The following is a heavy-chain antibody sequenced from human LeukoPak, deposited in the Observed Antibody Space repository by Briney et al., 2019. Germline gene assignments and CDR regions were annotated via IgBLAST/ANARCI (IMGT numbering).Heavy chain of an antibody. CDR3: ARGNYDSNFDY. Sequence: ASVKVSCKASGYTFTSYAMNWVRQAPGQGLEWMGWINPNSGGTNYAQKFQGRVTMTRGTSISTAYMELSRLRSDDTAVYYCARGNYDSNFDYWGQGTLVTVSS. J-gene: IGHJ4*02. D-gene: IGHD5-12*01. V-gene: IGHV1-2*02. CDR2: INPNSGGT. CDR1: GYTFTSYA.